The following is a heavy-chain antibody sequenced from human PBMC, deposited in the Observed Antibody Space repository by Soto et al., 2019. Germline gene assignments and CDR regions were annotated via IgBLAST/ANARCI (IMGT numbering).Heavy chain of an antibody. CDR3: ARSGFLEWLLNPLRYYYYMDV. V-gene: IGHV3-20*01. D-gene: IGHD3-3*01. J-gene: IGHJ6*03. Sequence: AGGSLRLSCAASGFTFDDYGMSWVRQAPGKGLEWVSGINWNGGSTGYADSVKGRFTISRDNAKNSLYLQMNSLRAEDTALYHCARSGFLEWLLNPLRYYYYMDVWGKGTTVTVSS. CDR2: INWNGGST. CDR1: GFTFDDYG.